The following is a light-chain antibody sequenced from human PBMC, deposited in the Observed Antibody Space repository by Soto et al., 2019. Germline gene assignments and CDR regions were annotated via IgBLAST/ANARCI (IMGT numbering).Light chain of an antibody. Sequence: ESVLTQSPGTLSLSPGERATLSCRASQSVTNRYFAWYQQRPGQAPRLLIYGASTRATGIPDRFSGSGSGTDFTLTISRLEPEDFAVYYCQQYGSSSYTFGQGTRLEIK. J-gene: IGKJ2*01. V-gene: IGKV3-20*01. CDR1: QSVTNRY. CDR3: QQYGSSSYT. CDR2: GAS.